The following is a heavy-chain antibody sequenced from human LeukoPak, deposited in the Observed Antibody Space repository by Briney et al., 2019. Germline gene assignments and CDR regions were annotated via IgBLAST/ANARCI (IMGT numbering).Heavy chain of an antibody. CDR3: ARDPGNWFDP. CDR1: GFTFSSYS. J-gene: IGHJ5*02. CDR2: ISSSSSYI. V-gene: IGHV3-21*01. Sequence: GGSLRLSCAASGFTFSSYSMNWVRQAPGRGLEWVSSISSSSSYIYYADSVKGRFTISRDNAKNSLYLQMNSLRAEDTAVYYCARDPGNWFDPWGQGTLVTVSS.